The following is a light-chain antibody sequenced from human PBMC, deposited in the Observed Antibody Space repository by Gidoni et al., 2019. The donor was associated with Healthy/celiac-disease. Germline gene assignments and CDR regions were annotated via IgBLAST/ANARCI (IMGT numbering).Light chain of an antibody. CDR1: QSVSSY. CDR2: DAS. J-gene: IGKJ4*01. Sequence: DIVLPPSPATLSLSPGASATLSCRASQSVSSYLAWYQQKPGQAPRLLIYDASNRATGIPARFSGSGSGTDFTLTISSLEPEDFAVYYCQQRSNWPLLTFGGGTKVEIK. CDR3: QQRSNWPLLT. V-gene: IGKV3-11*01.